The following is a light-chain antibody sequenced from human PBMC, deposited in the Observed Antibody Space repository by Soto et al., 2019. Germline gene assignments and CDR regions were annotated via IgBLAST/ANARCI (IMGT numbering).Light chain of an antibody. CDR3: ISYTSRNALV. V-gene: IGLV2-18*02. J-gene: IGLJ3*02. CDR2: EVT. Sequence: QSVLTQPPSVSGSPGQSVTISCIGTSSDVGSYNRVSWYQQSPGTAPKLIIYEVTNRPSGVADRFSGSKSGNTASLTISGRQAEDEADYYCISYTSRNALVFGGGTKLTVL. CDR1: SSDVGSYNR.